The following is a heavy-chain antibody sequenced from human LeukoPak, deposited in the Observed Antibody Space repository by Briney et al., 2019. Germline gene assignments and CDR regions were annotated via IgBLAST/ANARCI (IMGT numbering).Heavy chain of an antibody. D-gene: IGHD6-13*01. CDR1: GGSISSYY. CDR3: ARDRAIAAAGTRPPYYYYHGMDV. J-gene: IGHJ6*04. Sequence: PSETLSLTCTVSGGSISSYYWSWIRQPPGKGLEWIGYIYYSGSTNYNPSLKSRVTISVDTSKNQFSLKLSSVTAADTAVYYCARDRAIAAAGTRPPYYYYHGMDVWGKGTTVTVSS. CDR2: IYYSGST. V-gene: IGHV4-59*01.